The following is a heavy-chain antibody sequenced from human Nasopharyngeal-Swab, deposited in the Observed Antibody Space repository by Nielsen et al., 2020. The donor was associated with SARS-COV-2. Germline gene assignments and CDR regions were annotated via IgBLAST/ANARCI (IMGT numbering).Heavy chain of an antibody. CDR3: ARLPGYCIGNSCSGHYVMDV. J-gene: IGHJ6*02. V-gene: IGHV4-59*08. CDR2: IYYSGST. D-gene: IGHD2-2*01. CDR1: GGSISSHY. Sequence: SETLSLTCNVSGGSISSHYWSWIRQSPGKGLEWIGYIYYSGSTNYNPSLKSRVTISMATSRDQFSLKLTSVTAADTAVYYCARLPGYCIGNSCSGHYVMDVWGQGTTVAVSS.